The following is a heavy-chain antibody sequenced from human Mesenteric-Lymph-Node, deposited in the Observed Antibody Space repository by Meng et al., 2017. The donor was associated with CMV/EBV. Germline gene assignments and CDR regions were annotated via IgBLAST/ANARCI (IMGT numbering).Heavy chain of an antibody. J-gene: IGHJ4*02. Sequence: SETLSLTCTVSGASISTYYWNWIRQPPGKGLEWIGYMYNGGNTNYNTSLKSRVTISVGMSKTQVSLKLTSVTAADTAVYFCARFHYGCSGTTCYAKYFDYWGQGTLVTVSS. V-gene: IGHV4-59*01. D-gene: IGHD2-2*01. CDR2: MYNGGNT. CDR3: ARFHYGCSGTTCYAKYFDY. CDR1: GASISTYY.